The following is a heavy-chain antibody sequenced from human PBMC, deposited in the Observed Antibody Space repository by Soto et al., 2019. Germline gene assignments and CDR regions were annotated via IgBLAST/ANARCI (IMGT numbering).Heavy chain of an antibody. Sequence: PGGSVRLSCAASGFTFSDYAMYWVRQAPGKGLEWASHIGATGNWPQYTDSVKGRFTISRDNSKNTLYLHMNSLRVEDTAAYYSGQHAIPFNRSNEGLVVWGQETLLTVFS. J-gene: IGHJ4*03. CDR2: IGATGNWP. D-gene: IGHD3-22*01. CDR3: GQHAIPFNRSNEGLVV. V-gene: IGHV3-23*01. CDR1: GFTFSDYA.